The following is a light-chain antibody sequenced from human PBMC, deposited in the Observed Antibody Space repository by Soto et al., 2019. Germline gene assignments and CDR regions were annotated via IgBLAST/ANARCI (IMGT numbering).Light chain of an antibody. Sequence: DIQMTQSPSTLSASVGDRVTITCRASQSISSWLAWYQQKPGKAPKLLIYDASSLESGVPSRFSGSGSGTYFTLTINSLQPEDFATYYCLQHKSYPITFGQGTRLEIK. V-gene: IGKV1-5*01. J-gene: IGKJ5*01. CDR1: QSISSW. CDR3: LQHKSYPIT. CDR2: DAS.